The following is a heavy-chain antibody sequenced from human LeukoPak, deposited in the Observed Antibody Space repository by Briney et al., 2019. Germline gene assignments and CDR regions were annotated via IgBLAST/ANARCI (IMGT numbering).Heavy chain of an antibody. Sequence: SEALSLTCTISGGSIGGDHGSWIRQAPGEGLEWIGYISYTGSTSYNPFLRSRVTISLNTPENQFSLRLTSVTAADTAVYYCARAATGTSLVDFWGQGTLVAVSS. CDR2: ISYTGST. D-gene: IGHD6-13*01. V-gene: IGHV4-59*08. CDR3: ARAATGTSLVDF. J-gene: IGHJ4*02. CDR1: GGSIGGDH.